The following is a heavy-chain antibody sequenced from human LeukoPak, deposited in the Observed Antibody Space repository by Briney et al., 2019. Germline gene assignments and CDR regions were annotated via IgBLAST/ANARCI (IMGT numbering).Heavy chain of an antibody. CDR1: GFTFSRFA. V-gene: IGHV3-23*01. CDR2: ISDSGSST. Sequence: PGGSLRLTCAASGFTFSRFASSWVRQAPGKGLEWVSAISDSGSSTYYPGSVKGRFSISRDNSKNTLSLQMNSLSAEDTAIYYCAKALAVYCHTTSCQHYCDYWGQGTLVTVSS. D-gene: IGHD2-2*01. CDR3: AKALAVYCHTTSCQHYCDY. J-gene: IGHJ4*02.